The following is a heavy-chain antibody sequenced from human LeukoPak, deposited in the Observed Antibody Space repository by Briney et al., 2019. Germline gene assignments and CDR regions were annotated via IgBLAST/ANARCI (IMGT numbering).Heavy chain of an antibody. CDR3: ARETAAAHFDY. Sequence: GASVKVSCKASGYTFTSYGISWVRQAPGQGLEWMGWISAYNGNTNYAQKFQGRVTITADESTSTAYMELSSLRSEDTAVYYCARETAAAHFDYWGQGTLVTVSS. J-gene: IGHJ4*02. V-gene: IGHV1-18*01. D-gene: IGHD2-2*01. CDR1: GYTFTSYG. CDR2: ISAYNGNT.